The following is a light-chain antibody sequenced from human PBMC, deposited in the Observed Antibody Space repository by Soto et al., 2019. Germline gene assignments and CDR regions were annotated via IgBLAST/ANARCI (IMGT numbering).Light chain of an antibody. CDR3: GTWDSGLGAVV. CDR1: SSNIGNNY. V-gene: IGLV1-51*01. J-gene: IGLJ2*01. Sequence: QSVLTEPPSVSAAPGQKVTISCSGSSSNIGNNYVSWYQQLPGTAPKLLIYDSNKRPSGIPDRFSGSKSGTSATLGITGLQTGDEADYYCGTWDSGLGAVVFGGGTKVTAL. CDR2: DSN.